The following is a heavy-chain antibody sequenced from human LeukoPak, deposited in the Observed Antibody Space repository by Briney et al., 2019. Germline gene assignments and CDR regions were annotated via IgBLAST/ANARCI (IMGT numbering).Heavy chain of an antibody. J-gene: IGHJ5*02. D-gene: IGHD1-20*01. V-gene: IGHV1-2*02. CDR1: GYTFTDYY. Sequence: ASVKVSCKASGYTFTDYYMHWVRQAPGQGLEWMGWIKPNSGGTNYAQKFQGRVTVTRDTSINTVYMELSRLTSDDTAVYYCARGRASLTAWFVPWGQGTLVTVSS. CDR3: ARGRASLTAWFVP. CDR2: IKPNSGGT.